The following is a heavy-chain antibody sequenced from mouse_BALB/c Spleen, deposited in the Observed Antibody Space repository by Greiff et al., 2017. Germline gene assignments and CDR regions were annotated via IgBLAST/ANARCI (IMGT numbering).Heavy chain of an antibody. J-gene: IGHJ4*01. Sequence: EVKLVESGGGLVKPGGSLKLSCAASGFTFSSYAMSWVRQSPEKRLEWVAEISSGGSYTYYPDTVTGRFTISRDNAKNTLYLEMSSLRSEDTAMYYCARVYYYGSRGAMDYWGQGTSVTVSS. CDR1: GFTFSSYA. V-gene: IGHV5-9-4*01. D-gene: IGHD1-1*01. CDR2: ISSGGSYT. CDR3: ARVYYYGSRGAMDY.